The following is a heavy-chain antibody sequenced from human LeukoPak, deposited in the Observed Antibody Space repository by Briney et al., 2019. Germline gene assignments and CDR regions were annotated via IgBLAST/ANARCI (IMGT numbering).Heavy chain of an antibody. CDR2: IYYSGST. CDR1: GGSISSSSYY. D-gene: IGHD3/OR15-3a*01. Sequence: SETLSLTCTVSGGSISSSSYYWSWIRQPPGKGLEWIGYIYYSGSTNYNPSLKSRVTISVDTSKNQFSLKLSSVTAADTAVYYCARDWTSWGQGTLVTVSS. J-gene: IGHJ5*02. CDR3: ARDWTS. V-gene: IGHV4-61*01.